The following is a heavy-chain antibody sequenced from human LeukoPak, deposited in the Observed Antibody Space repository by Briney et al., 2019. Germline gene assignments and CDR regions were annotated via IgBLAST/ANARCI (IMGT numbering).Heavy chain of an antibody. Sequence: GASVKVSCRSSVYTFTVYHMHWVRQAPGQGLEWMGWINPNSGGTNYAQKFQGRVTMTRDTSISTAYMELSRLRSDDTAVYYCARVLRYFDSSPLGYWGQGTLVTVSS. CDR1: VYTFTVYH. D-gene: IGHD3-9*01. J-gene: IGHJ4*02. CDR3: ARVLRYFDSSPLGY. CDR2: INPNSGGT. V-gene: IGHV1-2*02.